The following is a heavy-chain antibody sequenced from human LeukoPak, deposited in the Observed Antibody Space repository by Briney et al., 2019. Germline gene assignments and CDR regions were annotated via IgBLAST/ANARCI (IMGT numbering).Heavy chain of an antibody. CDR3: ARDFRNDYYDSSGYSG. CDR1: GDTFSSYA. V-gene: IGHV1-69*13. D-gene: IGHD3-22*01. J-gene: IGHJ4*02. Sequence: GASVKVSCKASGDTFSSYAISWVRQAPGQGLEWMGGIIPIFGTANYAQKFQGRVTITADESTSTAYMELSSLRSEDTAVYYCARDFRNDYYDSSGYSGWGQGTLVTVSS. CDR2: IIPIFGTA.